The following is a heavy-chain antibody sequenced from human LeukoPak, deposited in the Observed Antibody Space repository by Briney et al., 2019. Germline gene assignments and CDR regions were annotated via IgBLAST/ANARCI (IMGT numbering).Heavy chain of an antibody. D-gene: IGHD6-19*01. CDR2: ISTSGDST. Sequence: PGGTLRLSCAASGFTFSSQNMNWARQAPGKGLEWVAYISTSGDSTKYADSVEGRFTISRDNVENSLYLLMNSLRVDDTAVYYCVKNGWLDYWGQGIVVTVSP. V-gene: IGHV3-21*01. CDR1: GFTFSSQN. J-gene: IGHJ4*02. CDR3: VKNGWLDY.